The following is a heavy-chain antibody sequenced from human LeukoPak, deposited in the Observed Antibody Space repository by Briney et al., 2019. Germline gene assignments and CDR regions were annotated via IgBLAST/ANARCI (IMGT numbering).Heavy chain of an antibody. CDR2: ISGSGGST. J-gene: IGHJ4*02. V-gene: IGHV3-23*01. D-gene: IGHD3-9*01. Sequence: SGGSLRLSCAASGFTFSSYAMSWVRQAPGKGLEWVSAISGSGGSTYYPDSVKGRFTISRDNSKNTLYLQMNSLRAEDTAVYYCAKGYYDILTGYQQGDYWGQGTLVTVSS. CDR3: AKGYYDILTGYQQGDY. CDR1: GFTFSSYA.